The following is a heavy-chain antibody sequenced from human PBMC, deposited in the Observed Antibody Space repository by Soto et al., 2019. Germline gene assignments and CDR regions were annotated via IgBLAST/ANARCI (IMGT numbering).Heavy chain of an antibody. CDR1: GGSISSSSYY. CDR2: IHYSGST. J-gene: IGHJ4*02. Sequence: SETLSLTYTVSGGSISSSSYYWGCIRQPPGKGLEWIGSIHYSGSTYYNPSLKSRVTISVDTSKNQFSLKLSSVTAADTAVYYCARHSSAWGNYRYFDYWGQGALVTVSS. D-gene: IGHD3-16*02. CDR3: ARHSSAWGNYRYFDY. V-gene: IGHV4-39*01.